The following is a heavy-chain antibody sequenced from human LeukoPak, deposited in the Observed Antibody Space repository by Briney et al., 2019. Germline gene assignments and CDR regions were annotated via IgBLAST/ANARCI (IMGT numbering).Heavy chain of an antibody. V-gene: IGHV4-34*01. Sequence: PSETLSLSCAVYGGSFSGYYWSWIRQPPGKGLEWIGEINHSGSTNYNPSLKSRVTISVDTSKNQFSLKLSSVTAADTAVYYCAGWGWYLGYWGQGTLVTVSS. CDR1: GGSFSGYY. CDR2: INHSGST. J-gene: IGHJ4*02. D-gene: IGHD6-19*01. CDR3: AGWGWYLGY.